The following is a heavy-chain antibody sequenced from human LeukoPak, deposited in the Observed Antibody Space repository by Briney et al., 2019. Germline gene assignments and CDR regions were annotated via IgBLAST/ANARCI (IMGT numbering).Heavy chain of an antibody. J-gene: IGHJ3*02. CDR1: GYSISSGYF. Sequence: SETLSLTCTVSGYSISSGYFWGWIRQPPGKGLECIGTIYHSGSTYYNPSLKSRVTISVDTSKNQFSLKLNSVTAADTAVYYCASGVLDYDSFDAFDIWAKGQWSPSLQ. CDR2: IYHSGST. V-gene: IGHV4-38-2*02. D-gene: IGHD3-22*01. CDR3: ASGVLDYDSFDAFDI.